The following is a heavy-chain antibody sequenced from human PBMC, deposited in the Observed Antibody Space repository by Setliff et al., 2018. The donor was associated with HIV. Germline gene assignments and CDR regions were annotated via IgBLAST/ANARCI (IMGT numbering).Heavy chain of an antibody. Sequence: ASVKVSCKASGYNFGFYGISWVRQAPGQGLEWMGWVNEDNGDRNFAPSVQGRIALTTDTSTNTAYMELTNLRSDGTALYFCVRDEKRAAGGSMYYFDYWGQGTLVTVSS. J-gene: IGHJ4*02. CDR3: VRDEKRAAGGSMYYFDY. V-gene: IGHV1-18*01. CDR1: GYNFGFYG. CDR2: VNEDNGDR. D-gene: IGHD5-12*01.